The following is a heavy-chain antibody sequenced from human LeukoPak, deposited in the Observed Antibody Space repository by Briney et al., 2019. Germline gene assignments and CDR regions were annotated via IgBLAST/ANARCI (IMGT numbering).Heavy chain of an antibody. D-gene: IGHD3-22*01. J-gene: IGHJ4*02. Sequence: PSETLSLTCAVYGGSFSGYYWSWIRQPPGKGLECIGEIHHSGSTNYNPSLKSRVTLSVDTSKNQFSLKLSSVTAADTAVYYCARDAYDSSGYSFDYWGQGTLVTVSS. V-gene: IGHV4-34*01. CDR3: ARDAYDSSGYSFDY. CDR2: IHHSGST. CDR1: GGSFSGYY.